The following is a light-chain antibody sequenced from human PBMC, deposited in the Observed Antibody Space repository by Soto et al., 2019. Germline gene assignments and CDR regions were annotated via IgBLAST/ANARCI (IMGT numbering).Light chain of an antibody. CDR3: QQCNNWSPDRM. V-gene: IGKV3-15*01. Sequence: EIVMTQSPATLSVSPGERATISCRASQSVGSNLAWYQQKPGKAPRLLIYGASTRAAGIPARFSGSGSGTEFTHATGSLQCEDFAIVLCQQCNNWSPDRMFGQGTKVEIK. CDR1: QSVGSN. CDR2: GAS. J-gene: IGKJ1*01.